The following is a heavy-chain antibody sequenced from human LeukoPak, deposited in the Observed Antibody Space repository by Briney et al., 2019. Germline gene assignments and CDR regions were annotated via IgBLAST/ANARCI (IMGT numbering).Heavy chain of an antibody. CDR1: GYRFTNYW. CDR3: ARLNAGRWDLEYFDY. Sequence: GESLQISCKGSGYRFTNYWIGWVRQMPGKGLEWMGIIYPGDSDTRYSPSLQGQVTISADKSISTAYLQWSSLKASDTAMYYCARLNAGRWDLEYFDYWGQGTLVTVSS. D-gene: IGHD1-1*01. V-gene: IGHV5-51*01. CDR2: IYPGDSDT. J-gene: IGHJ4*02.